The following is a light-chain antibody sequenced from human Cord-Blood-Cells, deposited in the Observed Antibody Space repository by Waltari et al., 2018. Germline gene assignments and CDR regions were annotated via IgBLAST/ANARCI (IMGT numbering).Light chain of an antibody. CDR3: QQYNSYWT. V-gene: IGKV1-5*03. CDR2: KAS. CDR1: QSISSW. Sequence: DIQMTQSPSTLSASVGDRVTITCRASQSISSWLAWYQQKPGKAPKLPIYKASSLESVVPSRFSGSGSGTEFTLTISSLQPDDFATYYCQQYNSYWTFGQGTKVEIK. J-gene: IGKJ1*01.